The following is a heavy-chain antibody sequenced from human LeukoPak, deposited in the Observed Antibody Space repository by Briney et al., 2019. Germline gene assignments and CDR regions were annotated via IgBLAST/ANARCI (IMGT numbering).Heavy chain of an antibody. Sequence: GESLKISCKGSGYSFTSYWIGWVRQMPGKGLEWMGIIYPGDSDTRYSPSFQGQVTISADKSISTAYLQWSSLKASDTAMYYCARQVGERWLQYDAFDIWGQGTMVTVSS. CDR1: GYSFTSYW. CDR3: ARQVGERWLQYDAFDI. J-gene: IGHJ3*02. D-gene: IGHD5-24*01. CDR2: IYPGDSDT. V-gene: IGHV5-51*01.